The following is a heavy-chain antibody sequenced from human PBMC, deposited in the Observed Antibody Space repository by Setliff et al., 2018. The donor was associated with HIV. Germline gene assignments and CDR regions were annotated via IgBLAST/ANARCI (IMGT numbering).Heavy chain of an antibody. CDR3: ARGRDKYGPIDY. J-gene: IGHJ4*02. V-gene: IGHV4-59*01. Sequence: SETLSLTCTVSGGSIINNFWGWTRQPPGKGLEWIGNIHYSGSPNYNPSLKSRVTISVDTSRSQFSLKLSSVTAADTAVYYCARGRDKYGPIDYWGQGTLVTVSS. D-gene: IGHD3-10*01. CDR2: IHYSGSP. CDR1: GGSIINNF.